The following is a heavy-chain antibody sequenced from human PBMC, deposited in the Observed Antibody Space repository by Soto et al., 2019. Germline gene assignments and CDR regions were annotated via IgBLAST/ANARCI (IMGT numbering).Heavy chain of an antibody. Sequence: PGGSLRLSCAASGFTFSSYAMSWVRQAPGKGLELVSTISGSGGSTYYAASVKGRFTISRDNSKNTLYLQMNSLRAEDTAVYYCAKAEGSDYYYYGMDVWGQGTTVTVSS. CDR2: ISGSGGST. CDR3: AKAEGSDYYYYGMDV. CDR1: GFTFSSYA. D-gene: IGHD2-15*01. J-gene: IGHJ6*02. V-gene: IGHV3-23*01.